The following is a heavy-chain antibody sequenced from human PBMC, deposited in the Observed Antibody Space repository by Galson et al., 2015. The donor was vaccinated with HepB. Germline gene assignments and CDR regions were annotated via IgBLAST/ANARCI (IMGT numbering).Heavy chain of an antibody. CDR2: SYHSGLT. V-gene: IGHV4-59*13. Sequence: ETLSLTCTVSGTSISAYYWSWIRQPPGKGLEWIAYSYHSGLTNYSPSLTGRVTVSLDTSKNQFSLRLTSVTAADTAVYYCARTYDIMTSYYPFDSWGQGILVTVSS. CDR1: GTSISAYY. D-gene: IGHD3-9*01. CDR3: ARTYDIMTSYYPFDS. J-gene: IGHJ4*02.